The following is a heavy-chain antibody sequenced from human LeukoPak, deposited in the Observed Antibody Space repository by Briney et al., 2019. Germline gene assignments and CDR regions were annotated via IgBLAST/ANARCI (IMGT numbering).Heavy chain of an antibody. D-gene: IGHD2-2*01. CDR2: TNPNSGGT. CDR1: GYTFTGYY. V-gene: IGHV1-2*02. J-gene: IGHJ5*02. CDR3: ARDVGEVVPAAISWFDP. Sequence: ASVKVSCKASGYTFTGYYMHWVRQAPGQGLEWMGWTNPNSGGTNYAQKFQGRVTMTRDTSISTAYMELSRLRSDDTAVYYCARDVGEVVPAAISWFDPWGQGTLVTVSS.